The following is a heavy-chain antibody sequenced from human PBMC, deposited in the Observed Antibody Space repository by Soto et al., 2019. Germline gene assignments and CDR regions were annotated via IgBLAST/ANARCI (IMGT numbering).Heavy chain of an antibody. V-gene: IGHV3-23*01. CDR2: ISGSGGTT. CDR3: AKDSWAIFGVPAGEYYAMDV. D-gene: IGHD3-3*01. CDR1: GFTFENYA. J-gene: IGHJ6*02. Sequence: GSLRLSCVASGFTFENYAMSWVRQAPGKGLEWVSAISGSGGTTYYSDSVKGRFTISRDNSKNTVYLQMNDLRVEDAAEYFCAKDSWAIFGVPAGEYYAMDVWGQGTTVTVSS.